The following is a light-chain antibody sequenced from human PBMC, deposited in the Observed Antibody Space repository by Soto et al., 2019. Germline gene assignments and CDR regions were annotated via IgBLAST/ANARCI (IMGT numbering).Light chain of an antibody. CDR2: EGT. V-gene: IGLV2-23*01. J-gene: IGLJ1*01. CDR3: QSYDSTLSARYV. CDR1: SSDVVNDLL. Sequence: QSVLTQPASVSGSPGQSITISCTGTSSDVVNDLLVSWYQQQPGKAPKLMIYEGTKRPAGVSDRFSGSKSGNTASLTISGLQAEDEADYYCQSYDSTLSARYVFGTGTKLTVL.